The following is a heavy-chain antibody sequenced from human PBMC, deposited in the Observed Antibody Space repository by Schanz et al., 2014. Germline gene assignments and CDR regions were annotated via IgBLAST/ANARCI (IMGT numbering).Heavy chain of an antibody. CDR3: ARDSGSHYLVDY. D-gene: IGHD1-26*01. CDR1: AFIFRSYS. J-gene: IGHJ4*02. V-gene: IGHV3-48*01. Sequence: EVQLVESGGGLVQPGGSLRLSCAASAFIFRSYSMHWVRQAPGKGLEWVSYISRSSSTIYYADSVRGRFTISRDNAKNSLYLQMNSLRAEDTAVYYCARDSGSHYLVDYWGQGPLVTVSS. CDR2: ISRSSSTI.